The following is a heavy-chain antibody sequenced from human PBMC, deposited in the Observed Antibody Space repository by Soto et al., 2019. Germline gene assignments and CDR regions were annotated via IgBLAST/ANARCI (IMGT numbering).Heavy chain of an antibody. CDR2: INPSGGST. V-gene: IGHV1-46*01. Sequence: ASVKVSCKASGYTFTSYYMRWVRQAPGQGLEWMGIINPSGGSTSYAQKFQGRVTMTRDTSTSTVYMELSSLRSEDTAVYYCARDLAVAGTRYYGMDVWGQGTTVTVSS. CDR3: ARDLAVAGTRYYGMDV. J-gene: IGHJ6*02. CDR1: GYTFTSYY. D-gene: IGHD6-19*01.